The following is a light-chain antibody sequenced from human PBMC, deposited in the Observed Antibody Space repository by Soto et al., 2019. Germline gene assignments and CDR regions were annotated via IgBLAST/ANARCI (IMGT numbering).Light chain of an antibody. V-gene: IGKV1-39*01. J-gene: IGKJ1*01. Sequence: DIQMTQSPSSLSASVGDRVTITCRASQSISSYLNWYQQKPGKAPKLLIYAASSLQSGVPSSFSGSGSGTDFTLTIRSLQPEDFATYYCQQSYSTPWKFGQGTKVEIK. CDR3: QQSYSTPWK. CDR2: AAS. CDR1: QSISSY.